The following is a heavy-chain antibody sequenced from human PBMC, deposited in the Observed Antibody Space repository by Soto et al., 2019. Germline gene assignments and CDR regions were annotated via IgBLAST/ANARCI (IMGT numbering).Heavy chain of an antibody. Sequence: KPSETLSLTCTVSGGSISSYYCSWIRQPPWKGLEWIGYIYYSGITNYNPSLKSRVTISVDTSKNQFSLKLSSVTAADTAVYYCARDRSRYSKWFDPWGQGTLVTFSS. CDR3: ARDRSRYSKWFDP. D-gene: IGHD3-16*02. V-gene: IGHV4-59*01. CDR2: IYYSGIT. J-gene: IGHJ5*02. CDR1: GGSISSYY.